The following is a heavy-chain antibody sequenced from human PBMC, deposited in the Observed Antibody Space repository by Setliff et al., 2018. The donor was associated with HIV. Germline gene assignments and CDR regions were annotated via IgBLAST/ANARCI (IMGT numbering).Heavy chain of an antibody. CDR3: ARAPFRGGSFGWFDP. J-gene: IGHJ5*02. CDR2: ISYRGTT. Sequence: SETLSLTCTVSGVSINSGDYFWSWIRQHPGKGLEWIGYISYRGTTYYNPSFKSRVTMSMDTSKNQVSLKLTSVTAADTAVHYCARAPFRGGSFGWFDPWGQGTLVTVSS. V-gene: IGHV4-31*03. CDR1: GVSINSGDYF. D-gene: IGHD2-15*01.